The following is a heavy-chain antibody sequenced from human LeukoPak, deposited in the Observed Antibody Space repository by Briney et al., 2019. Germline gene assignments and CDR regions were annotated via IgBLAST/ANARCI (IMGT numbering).Heavy chain of an antibody. CDR1: GFTFTSSA. Sequence: ASVKVSCKASGFTFTSSAMQWVRQARGQRLEWIGWIVVGSGNTNYAQKFQERVTITRDMSTSTAYMELSSLRSEDTAVYYCARAPLLWVPYYYYYYYMDVWGKGTTVTVSS. V-gene: IGHV1-58*02. D-gene: IGHD2/OR15-2a*01. CDR3: ARAPLLWVPYYYYYYYMDV. J-gene: IGHJ6*03. CDR2: IVVGSGNT.